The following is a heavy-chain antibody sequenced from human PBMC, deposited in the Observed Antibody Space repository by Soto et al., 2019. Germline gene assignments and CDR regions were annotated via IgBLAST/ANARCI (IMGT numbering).Heavy chain of an antibody. D-gene: IGHD2-15*01. CDR1: GGTFSSYA. J-gene: IGHJ6*02. CDR3: ARPHCSGGSCDSDYYYYGMDV. Sequence: QVQLVQSGAEVKKPGSSVKVSCKASGGTFSSYAISWVRQAPGQGLEWMGGIIPIFGTANYAQKFQGRVTITADESTSTAYMQLSSLRSEDTAVYYCARPHCSGGSCDSDYYYYGMDVWGQGTTVTVSS. V-gene: IGHV1-69*01. CDR2: IIPIFGTA.